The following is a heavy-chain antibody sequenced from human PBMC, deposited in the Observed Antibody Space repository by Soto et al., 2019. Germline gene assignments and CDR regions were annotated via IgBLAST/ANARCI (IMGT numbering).Heavy chain of an antibody. V-gene: IGHV4-61*01. J-gene: IGHJ4*02. Sequence: QVQLQESGPGLVKPSETLSLTCTDSGGSVSSGSYYWSWIRQPPGKGLEWIGYIYYSGSTNYNPALKSRVTISVDMSKNQFSLKLSSVTAADTAVYYCARRQGGNTFDYWGQGTLVTVSS. CDR2: IYYSGST. CDR1: GGSVSSGSYY. D-gene: IGHD2-15*01. CDR3: ARRQGGNTFDY.